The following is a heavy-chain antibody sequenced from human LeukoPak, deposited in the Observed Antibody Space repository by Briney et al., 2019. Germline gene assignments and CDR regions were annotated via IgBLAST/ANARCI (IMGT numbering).Heavy chain of an antibody. V-gene: IGHV3-30*04. CDR2: ISYDGSNK. J-gene: IGHJ6*03. CDR1: GFAFSSYA. D-gene: IGHD6-19*01. Sequence: GGSLRLSCAASGFAFSSYAMHWVRQAPGKGLEWVAVISYDGSNKYYADSVKGRFTISRDNSKNTLYVQMNSLRAEDTAVYYCAKVAVAGRGGSDYYYYMDVWGKGTTVTISS. CDR3: AKVAVAGRGGSDYYYYMDV.